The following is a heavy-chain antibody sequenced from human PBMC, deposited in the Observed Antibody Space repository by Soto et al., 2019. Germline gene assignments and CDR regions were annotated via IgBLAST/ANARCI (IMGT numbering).Heavy chain of an antibody. J-gene: IGHJ4*02. Sequence: QVHLQESGPGLVKPSQTLSLTCTVPGGSISSTDYYWCWIRQPPGKGLEWIVHTYSSGDTYYNPSLKSRLTISVDTSKNQFSLQLNSVTAADTALYYCARGRSAATVVTCDLDHWGQGNLVTVSS. CDR3: ARGRSAATVVTCDLDH. CDR2: TYSSGDT. D-gene: IGHD4-17*01. V-gene: IGHV4-31*03. CDR1: GGSISSTDYY.